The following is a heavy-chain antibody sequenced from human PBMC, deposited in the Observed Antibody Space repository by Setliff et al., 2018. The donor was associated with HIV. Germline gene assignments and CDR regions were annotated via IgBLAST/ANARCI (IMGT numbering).Heavy chain of an antibody. CDR3: VRGTLDF. J-gene: IGHJ4*02. Sequence: GESLKISCEASGFTFSTYGMNWVRHVPGKGLEWVAQISSSGFPIYYADSVRGRFTASRDNGKNSLFLQMNSLRAEDTAVYYCVRGTLDFWGQGNLVTVSS. CDR2: ISSSGFPI. CDR1: GFTFSTYG. V-gene: IGHV3-48*01.